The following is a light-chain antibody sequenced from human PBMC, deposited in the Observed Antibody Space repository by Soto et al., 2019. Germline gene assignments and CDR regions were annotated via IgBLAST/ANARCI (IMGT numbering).Light chain of an antibody. CDR1: QSLRATY. Sequence: EVVLTQSPDTLSLSPGETATLSCRASQSLRATYVAWYQQRPGQAPRLLIYGAFFRATGIPARFSGRGSGTDFTLSISRLEPEDFAVYYCQQYVTSPRTFGQGTKVDIK. V-gene: IGKV3-20*01. J-gene: IGKJ1*01. CDR3: QQYVTSPRT. CDR2: GAF.